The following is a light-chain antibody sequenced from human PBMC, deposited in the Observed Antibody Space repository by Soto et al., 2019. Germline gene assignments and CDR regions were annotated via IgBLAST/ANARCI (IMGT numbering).Light chain of an antibody. Sequence: DIVMTQSPLSLPVTPGEPASISCRSSQSLLHSNGYNYLDWYLQKPGQSPQLLIYLGSNRASGVPDRFSGSGSGTDFTLKISRVEAEYVEVYYCMQALQTPPWTFGQGTKV. CDR3: MQALQTPPWT. CDR1: QSLLHSNGYNY. V-gene: IGKV2-28*01. CDR2: LGS. J-gene: IGKJ1*01.